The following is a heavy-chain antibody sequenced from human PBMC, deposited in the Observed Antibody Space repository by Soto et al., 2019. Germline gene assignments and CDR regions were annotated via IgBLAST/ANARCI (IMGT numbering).Heavy chain of an antibody. CDR1: EFTVSSNY. D-gene: IGHD3-3*01. CDR2: IDTAGRA. V-gene: IGHV3-53*01. J-gene: IGHJ6*02. CDR3: ARGATYYDFWSGHYTSYTYYGMDV. Sequence: EVQLVESGGGLIQPGGSLRVSCAASEFTVSSNYMTWVRQAPGKGLECVSVIDTAGRANYAESVKGRFTNSRDNSKNTLYLQMNSLRVEDTAVYYCARGATYYDFWSGHYTSYTYYGMDVWGQGTTVTVS.